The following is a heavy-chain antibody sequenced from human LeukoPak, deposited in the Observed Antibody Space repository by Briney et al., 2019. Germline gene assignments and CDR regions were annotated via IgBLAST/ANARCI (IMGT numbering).Heavy chain of an antibody. Sequence: GGSLRLSCAASGFGVSNNYMTWVRQAPGKGLEWVSVIHSGGETYYTDSVKGRFTISRDNSKNTLYLQMNCLRAEDTAVYYCGRAGVYSASSGYGPDRWGQGTLSPSPQ. J-gene: IGHJ5*02. D-gene: IGHD3-22*01. CDR3: GRAGVYSASSGYGPDR. CDR2: IHSGGET. CDR1: GFGVSNNY. V-gene: IGHV3-53*01.